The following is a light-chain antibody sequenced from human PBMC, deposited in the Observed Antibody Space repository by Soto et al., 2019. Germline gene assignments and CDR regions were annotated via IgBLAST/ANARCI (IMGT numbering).Light chain of an antibody. J-gene: IGKJ4*01. Sequence: DIQMTQSPSTLSASVGERVTITCRASQSISSWLAWYQQKPGKAPKLLIYDASSLESGVPSRFSGSGSGTEFTLTISSLQPDDFATYYCQQYNSYSRLTFGGGTKVEIK. CDR3: QQYNSYSRLT. V-gene: IGKV1-5*01. CDR2: DAS. CDR1: QSISSW.